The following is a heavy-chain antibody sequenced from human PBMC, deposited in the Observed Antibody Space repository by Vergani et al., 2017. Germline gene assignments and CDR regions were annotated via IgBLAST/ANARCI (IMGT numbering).Heavy chain of an antibody. CDR3: ARDKAMTTVTTLRFDP. Sequence: EVQLVESGGGLVKPGGSLRLSCAASGFTFSSYSMNWVRQAPGKGLEWVSSISSSSSYIYYADSVKGRFTISSDNAKNSLYLQMNSLRAEDTAVYYCARDKAMTTVTTLRFDPWGQGTLVTVSS. CDR2: ISSSSSYI. J-gene: IGHJ5*02. CDR1: GFTFSSYS. D-gene: IGHD4-17*01. V-gene: IGHV3-21*01.